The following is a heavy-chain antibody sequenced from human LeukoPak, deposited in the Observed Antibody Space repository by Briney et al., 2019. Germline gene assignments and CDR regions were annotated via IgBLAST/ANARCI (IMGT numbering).Heavy chain of an antibody. Sequence: GGSLRLSCAPSGFTFSSYATSGVRQAPGKGLEWVSSISGSGGSTHSAPPVKGRFTISRDNSKNTLYLQMNRLRAEDTAVYYCAKDGYSSGWYDYWGQGTLVTVSS. V-gene: IGHV3-23*01. CDR3: AKDGYSSGWYDY. CDR2: ISGSGGST. CDR1: GFTFSSYA. J-gene: IGHJ4*02. D-gene: IGHD6-19*01.